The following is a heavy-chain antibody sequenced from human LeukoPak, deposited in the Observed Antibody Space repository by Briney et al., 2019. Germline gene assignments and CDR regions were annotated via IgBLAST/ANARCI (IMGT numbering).Heavy chain of an antibody. J-gene: IGHJ4*02. Sequence: GSSVKVSRKASGYTFSGYYMHWVRQAPGQGLEWMGWIYPSSGDTNIAQKFQGRVTMTRDTSISTVYMELTRLTSDDTAVYYCARGSVTGRWYFNLGYWGQGTLVTVSS. CDR1: GYTFSGYY. V-gene: IGHV1-2*02. D-gene: IGHD6-13*01. CDR3: ARGSVTGRWYFNLGY. CDR2: IYPSSGDT.